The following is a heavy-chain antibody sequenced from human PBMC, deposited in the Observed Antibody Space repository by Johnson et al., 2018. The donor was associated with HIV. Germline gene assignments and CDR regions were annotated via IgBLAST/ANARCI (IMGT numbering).Heavy chain of an antibody. D-gene: IGHD2-21*02. CDR2: IRYDGSNK. CDR1: GFTFSSYA. V-gene: IGHV3-33*08. CDR3: ASPDPNVVVTVGDVKDAFDI. J-gene: IGHJ3*02. Sequence: QMLLVESGGGVVQPGRSLRLSCAASGFTFSSYAIHWVRQAPGKGLEWVAFIRYDGSNKYYADSVKGRLTISRDNAKNSLYLQMNSLRAEDTAVYYCASPDPNVVVTVGDVKDAFDIWGQGTMVTVSS.